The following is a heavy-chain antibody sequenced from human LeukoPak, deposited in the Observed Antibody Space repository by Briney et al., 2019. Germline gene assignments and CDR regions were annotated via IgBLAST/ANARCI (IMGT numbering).Heavy chain of an antibody. D-gene: IGHD2-2*01. J-gene: IGHJ5*02. CDR1: GGSLSSGGYY. CDR3: ARGGDIVVVPAAAPVNNWFDP. V-gene: IGHV4-31*03. Sequence: SETLSLTCTVSGGSLSSGGYYWSWIRQQPGKGREWIGYIFYSGSTYYNPSLKSRVTISVDTSKNQFSLKLSSVTAADTAVYYCARGGDIVVVPAAAPVNNWFDPWGQGTLVTVSS. CDR2: IFYSGST.